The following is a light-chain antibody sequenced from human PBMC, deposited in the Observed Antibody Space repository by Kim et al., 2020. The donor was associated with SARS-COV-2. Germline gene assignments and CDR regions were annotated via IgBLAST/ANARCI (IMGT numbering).Light chain of an antibody. CDR2: SNN. CDR1: STNIGSNT. CDR3: AAWDDSLNGWV. J-gene: IGLJ3*02. Sequence: GQRVTIYCSGSSTNIGSNTVNWYQQLPGTAPKLLIYSNNQRPSGVPDRFSGFKSGTSASLAISGLQSEDEADYYCAAWDDSLNGWVFGGGTQLTVL. V-gene: IGLV1-44*01.